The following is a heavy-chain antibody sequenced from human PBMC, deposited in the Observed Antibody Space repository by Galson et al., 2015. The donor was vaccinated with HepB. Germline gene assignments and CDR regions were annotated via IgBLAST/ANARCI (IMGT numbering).Heavy chain of an antibody. V-gene: IGHV1-3*01. Sequence: SVKVSCKASGYTFTNYAMHWVRQAPGQGLEWLGWITSGNDNTRYSQKFQGRVTITWDTSANTAYMGLSSLRSEDTAVYYYARAHSSWPIFDYWGQGTLVTVSS. CDR2: ITSGNDNT. J-gene: IGHJ4*02. CDR1: GYTFTNYA. D-gene: IGHD6-13*01. CDR3: ARAHSSWPIFDY.